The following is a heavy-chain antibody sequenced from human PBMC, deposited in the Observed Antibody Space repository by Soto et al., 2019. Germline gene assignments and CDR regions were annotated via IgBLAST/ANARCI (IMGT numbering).Heavy chain of an antibody. CDR3: ARRSSGWYFDY. CDR1: GFTVSNNY. V-gene: IGHV3-66*01. D-gene: IGHD6-19*01. Sequence: SLRLSCAASGFTVSNNYMSWVRQAPGKGLEWVAVIYSGGNTYYADSVKGRFTISRDNSKNMLYLQMISLRAEDTAVYYCARRSSGWYFDYWGQGTLVTAPQ. CDR2: IYSGGNT. J-gene: IGHJ4*02.